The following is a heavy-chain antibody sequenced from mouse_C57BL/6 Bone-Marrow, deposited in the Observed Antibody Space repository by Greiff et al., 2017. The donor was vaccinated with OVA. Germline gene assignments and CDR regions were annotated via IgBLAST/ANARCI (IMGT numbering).Heavy chain of an antibody. CDR1: GFTFSSYA. V-gene: IGHV5-4*01. CDR3: ARDCPLLLREGGFAY. J-gene: IGHJ3*01. D-gene: IGHD1-1*01. Sequence: DVMLVESGGGLVKPGGSLKLSCAASGFTFSSYAMSWVRQTPEKRLEWVAPISDGGSYTYYPDNVKGRFTISRDNAKNNLYLQMSHLKSKDTAMYYGARDCPLLLREGGFAYWGQGTLVTVSA. CDR2: ISDGGSYT.